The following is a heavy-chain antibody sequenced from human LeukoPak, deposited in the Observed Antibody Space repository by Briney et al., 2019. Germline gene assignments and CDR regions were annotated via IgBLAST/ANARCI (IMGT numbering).Heavy chain of an antibody. V-gene: IGHV4-34*01. CDR2: INHSGST. CDR1: GGSISSGGYS. Sequence: SETLSLTCAVSGGSISSGGYSWSWIRQPPGKGLEWIGEINHSGSTNYNPSLKSRVTISVDTSKNQFSLKLSSVTAADTAVYYCARGPPHYDYWGQGTLVTVSS. CDR3: ARGPPHYDY. J-gene: IGHJ4*02.